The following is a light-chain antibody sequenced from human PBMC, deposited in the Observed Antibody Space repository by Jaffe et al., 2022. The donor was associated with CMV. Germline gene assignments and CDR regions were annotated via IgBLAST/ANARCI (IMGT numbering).Light chain of an antibody. Sequence: QAVLTQPSSLSASPGASASLTCTLRSGINVGTYRIYWYQQKPGSPPQYLLRYKSDSDKQQGSGVPSRFSGSKDASANAGILLISGLQSEDEADYYCMIWHSSFYVFGTGTKVTVL. J-gene: IGLJ1*01. CDR1: SGINVGTYR. CDR3: MIWHSSFYV. CDR2: YKSDSDK. V-gene: IGLV5-45*03.